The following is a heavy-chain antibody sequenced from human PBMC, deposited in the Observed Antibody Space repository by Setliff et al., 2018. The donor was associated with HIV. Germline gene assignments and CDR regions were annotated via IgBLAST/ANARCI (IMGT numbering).Heavy chain of an antibody. CDR1: GFTFGSYA. D-gene: IGHD3-3*01. CDR2: ISYDGSYK. Sequence: GGSLRLSCAASGFTFGSYAMHWVRQAPGKGLEWVAVISYDGSYKYYADSVKGRFTISRDNSKNSLYLQMNSLRVEDTAVYYCARDYLYYNLYSGSPVYGMGVWGQGTTVTVSS. CDR3: ARDYLYYNLYSGSPVYGMGV. V-gene: IGHV3-30*04. J-gene: IGHJ6*02.